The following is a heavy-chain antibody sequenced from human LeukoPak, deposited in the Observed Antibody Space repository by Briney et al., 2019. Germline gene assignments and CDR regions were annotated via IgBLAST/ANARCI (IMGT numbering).Heavy chain of an antibody. CDR2: INHSGST. D-gene: IGHD7-27*01. V-gene: IGHV4-34*01. J-gene: IGHJ4*02. CDR1: GGSFSGYY. CDR3: ASDWGEGD. Sequence: PSETLSLTCAVYGGSFSGYYWSWIRQPPGKGLEWIGEINHSGSTNYNPSLKSRVTISVDTSKNQFSLKLSTVTAADTAAYYCASDWGEGDWGQGTLVTVSS.